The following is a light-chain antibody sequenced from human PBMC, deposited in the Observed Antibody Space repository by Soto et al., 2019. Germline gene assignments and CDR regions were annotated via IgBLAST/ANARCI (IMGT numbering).Light chain of an antibody. Sequence: QSVLAQPPSVSAAPGQKVSISCSGSNSNIGNNYVSWYQHLPGTAPKLLIYDNNERPSGIPDRFSGSKSGASATLGITGLQTGDEADYYCGTWDSSLSAFAFATGTKVTVL. J-gene: IGLJ1*01. V-gene: IGLV1-51*01. CDR1: NSNIGNNY. CDR3: GTWDSSLSAFA. CDR2: DNN.